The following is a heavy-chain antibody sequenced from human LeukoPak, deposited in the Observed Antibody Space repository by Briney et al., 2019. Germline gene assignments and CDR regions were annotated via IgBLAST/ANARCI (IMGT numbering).Heavy chain of an antibody. J-gene: IGHJ4*02. V-gene: IGHV4/OR15-8*01. CDR1: GGSIDSTNW. Sequence: SETLSLTCDVSGGSIDSTNWWNWVRQPPGKGLEWIGEIYHDGRINYNPSLKSRVTLSVDKSKNQFSLRLNSVTAADTAMYYCARSHDHLWGNYPDYWGQGTLVTVSS. CDR2: IYHDGRI. CDR3: ARSHDHLWGNYPDY. D-gene: IGHD3-16*02.